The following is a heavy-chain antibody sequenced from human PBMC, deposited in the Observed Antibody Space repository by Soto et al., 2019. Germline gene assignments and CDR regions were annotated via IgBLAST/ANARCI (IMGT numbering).Heavy chain of an antibody. CDR1: GFTFGDYA. J-gene: IGHJ4*02. D-gene: IGHD2-15*01. CDR2: IRSKGYGGTI. V-gene: IGHV3-49*03. Sequence: GSLRLSCTTSGFTFGDYAMGWFRQAPEKGLEWVGFIRSKGYGGTIEYAASVKGRFTISRDESKNTPYLHMNSLKTEDTALYYCTTEGPDIVVVVAATNWGQGTLVTVSS. CDR3: TTEGPDIVVVVAATN.